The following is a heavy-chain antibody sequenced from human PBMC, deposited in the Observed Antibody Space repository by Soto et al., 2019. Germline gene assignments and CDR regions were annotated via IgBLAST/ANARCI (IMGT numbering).Heavy chain of an antibody. V-gene: IGHV3-21*01. CDR2: ISSSSSYI. Sequence: GGSLRLSCAASGFTFSSYSMNWVRQAPGKGLEWVSSISSSSSYIYYADSVKGRFTISRDNAKNPLYLQMNSLRAEDTAVYYCARDLQYCSGGSCYSSYMDVWGKGTTVTVSS. D-gene: IGHD2-15*01. CDR1: GFTFSSYS. CDR3: ARDLQYCSGGSCYSSYMDV. J-gene: IGHJ6*03.